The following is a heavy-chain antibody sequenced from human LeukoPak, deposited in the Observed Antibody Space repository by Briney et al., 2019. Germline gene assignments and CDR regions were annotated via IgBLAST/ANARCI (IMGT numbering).Heavy chain of an antibody. Sequence: PSETLSLTCTVPGGSISSSSYYWGWIRQPPGKGLEWIGSIYYSGSTYYNPSLKSRVTISVDTSKNQFSLKLSSVTAADTAVYYCARLLIAGAIGGSAFDIWGQGTMVTVSS. J-gene: IGHJ3*02. D-gene: IGHD1-26*01. CDR2: IYYSGST. CDR3: ARLLIAGAIGGSAFDI. CDR1: GGSISSSSYY. V-gene: IGHV4-39*01.